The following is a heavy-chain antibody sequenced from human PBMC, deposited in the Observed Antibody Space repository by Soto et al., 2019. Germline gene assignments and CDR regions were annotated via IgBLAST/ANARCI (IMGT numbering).Heavy chain of an antibody. Sequence: EVQLVESGGGLVQPGGSLRLSCAASGFTFSSYWMYWVRQAPGKGLVWVSRTNSDGSDTSYADSVKGRFTISRDNAKNTLYVKMNSVRAEDTAVYYCARDRGWSLFDYWGQGTLVSVSS. V-gene: IGHV3-74*01. CDR3: ARDRGWSLFDY. D-gene: IGHD6-19*01. J-gene: IGHJ4*02. CDR2: TNSDGSDT. CDR1: GFTFSSYW.